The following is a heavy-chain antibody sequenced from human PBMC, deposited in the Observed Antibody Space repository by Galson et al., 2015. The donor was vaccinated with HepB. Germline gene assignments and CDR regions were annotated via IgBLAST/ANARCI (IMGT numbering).Heavy chain of an antibody. Sequence: SLRLSCAASGFTVSSNYMSWVRQAPGKGLEWVSVIYSGGSTYYADSVKGRFTISRHNSKNTLYLQMNSLRAEDTAVYYCARELAVAGYRYFDYWGQGTLVTVSS. J-gene: IGHJ4*02. D-gene: IGHD6-19*01. CDR3: ARELAVAGYRYFDY. V-gene: IGHV3-53*04. CDR2: IYSGGST. CDR1: GFTVSSNY.